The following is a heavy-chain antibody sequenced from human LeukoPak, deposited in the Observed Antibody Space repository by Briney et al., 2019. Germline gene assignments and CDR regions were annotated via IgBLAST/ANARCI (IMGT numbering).Heavy chain of an antibody. CDR3: ARVSVMVRGVIIDY. CDR2: IYYSTNT. CDR1: GGSISGYY. D-gene: IGHD3-10*01. Sequence: SETLSLTCTVSGGSISGYYWSWIRQPPGKGLEWIGYIYYSTNTNYNPSLKSRGTISVDPSKSQFSLRLSSVTAADTAVYYCARVSVMVRGVIIDYWGQGTLVTVSS. J-gene: IGHJ4*02. V-gene: IGHV4-59*01.